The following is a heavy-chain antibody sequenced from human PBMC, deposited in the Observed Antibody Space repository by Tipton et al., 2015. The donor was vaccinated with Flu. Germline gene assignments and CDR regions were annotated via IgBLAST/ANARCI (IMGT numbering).Heavy chain of an antibody. CDR1: GYTFTSYD. J-gene: IGHJ4*02. V-gene: IGHV1-8*01. CDR3: AGETDTP. D-gene: IGHD3-10*01. CDR2: MNPNSGNT. Sequence: QLVQSGAEVKKPGASVKVSCKASGYTFTSYDINWVRQATGQGIEWMRWMNPNSGNTGYAQKFQGRVTMTRNTSISTAYMELSSLRSEDAAVYCWAGETDTPWGQGTLVTVPS.